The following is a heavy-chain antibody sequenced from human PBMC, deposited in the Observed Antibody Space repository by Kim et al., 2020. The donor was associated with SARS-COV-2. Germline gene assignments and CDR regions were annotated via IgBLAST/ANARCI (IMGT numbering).Heavy chain of an antibody. D-gene: IGHD5-18*01. Sequence: YAQTFQGRVTITADESTSTAYMELSSLRSEDTAVYYCARAGSYGWFYLDYWGQGTLVTVSS. J-gene: IGHJ4*02. CDR3: ARAGSYGWFYLDY. V-gene: IGHV1-69*01.